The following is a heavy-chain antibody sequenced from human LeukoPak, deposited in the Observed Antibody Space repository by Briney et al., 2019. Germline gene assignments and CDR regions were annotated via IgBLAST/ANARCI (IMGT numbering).Heavy chain of an antibody. CDR2: IFHSGDT. D-gene: IGHD5-18*01. Sequence: NPSETLSLTCAVYGGSFSGYYWTWIRQPPGKGLEWIGEIFHSGDTNYNPSLKSRVTMSADTSKNQFSLKLSSVTAADTAVYYCARASRWGAAMVRTWHGYLDYWGQGILVTISS. CDR3: ARASRWGAAMVRTWHGYLDY. V-gene: IGHV4-34*12. J-gene: IGHJ4*02. CDR1: GGSFSGYY.